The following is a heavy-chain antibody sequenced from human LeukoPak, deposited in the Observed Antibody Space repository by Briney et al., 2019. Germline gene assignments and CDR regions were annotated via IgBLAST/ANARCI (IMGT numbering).Heavy chain of an antibody. CDR1: GGSISSGSYY. J-gene: IGHJ4*02. CDR2: IYTSGST. D-gene: IGHD3-10*01. V-gene: IGHV4-61*02. Sequence: PSETLSLTCTVSGGSISSGSYYWSWIRQPAGKGLEWIGRIYTSGSTNYNPSLKSRVTISVDTSKNQFSLKLSSVTAADTAVYYCARDVRNYGSGSYYKAPSYYFDYWGQGTLVTVSS. CDR3: ARDVRNYGSGSYYKAPSYYFDY.